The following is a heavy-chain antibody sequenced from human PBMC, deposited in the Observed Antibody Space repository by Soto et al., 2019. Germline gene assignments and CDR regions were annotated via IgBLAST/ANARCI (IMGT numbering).Heavy chain of an antibody. CDR1: GLTFNRHP. D-gene: IGHD2-8*01. Sequence: GGSLRLSCAASGLTFNRHPLHWVRQAPGNGLEWVAVISHDGNNKYYADSVKGRFTISRDNSMNMLYLQMHGLRTEDTAIFYCAGASGHIYATLHGPFDHWGQGALVTVSS. CDR2: ISHDGNNK. J-gene: IGHJ4*02. V-gene: IGHV3-30-3*01. CDR3: AGASGHIYATLHGPFDH.